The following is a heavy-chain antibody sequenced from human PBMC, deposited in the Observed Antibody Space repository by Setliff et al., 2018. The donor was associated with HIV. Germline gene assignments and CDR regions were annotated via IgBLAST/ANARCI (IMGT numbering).Heavy chain of an antibody. J-gene: IGHJ5*02. Sequence: SETLSLTCTVSGGSVSIYHLSWLRQSPGKGLECIGYIYASGTTQYNPSLESQATISLDTSKNQISLKLKSVTAADTAMYYCARVFPVVTAEDNRFDPWGQGTLVTVSS. CDR3: ARVFPVVTAEDNRFDP. V-gene: IGHV4-4*09. D-gene: IGHD2-21*02. CDR2: IYASGTT. CDR1: GGSVSIYH.